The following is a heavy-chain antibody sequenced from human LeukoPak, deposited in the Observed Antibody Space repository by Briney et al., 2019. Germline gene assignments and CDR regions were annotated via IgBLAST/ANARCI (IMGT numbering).Heavy chain of an antibody. V-gene: IGHV3-30*04. D-gene: IGHD2-2*01. CDR1: GFTFSSYA. CDR2: ISHDGSNK. CDR3: AKGGLLGYCSSTSCSKGEDWFDP. J-gene: IGHJ5*02. Sequence: GGSLRLSCVASGFTFSSYAMHWVRQAPGKGLEWVAVISHDGSNKYYADSVKGRFTISRDDSKSTLYLQMNSLSAEDTALYSCAKGGLLGYCSSTSCSKGEDWFDPWGQGTLVTVSS.